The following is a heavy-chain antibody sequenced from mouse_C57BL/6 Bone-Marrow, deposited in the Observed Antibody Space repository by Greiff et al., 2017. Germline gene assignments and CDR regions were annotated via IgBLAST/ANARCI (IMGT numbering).Heavy chain of an antibody. CDR3: AKVYDGYYVKFAY. Sequence: EVMLVESGPELVKPGASVKMSCKASGYTFTDYNMHWVKQSHGKSLEWIGYINPNNGGTSYNQKFKGKATFTVNKSSSTAYMELRSLTSEDSAVYYCAKVYDGYYVKFAYWGQGTLVTVSA. CDR1: GYTFTDYN. J-gene: IGHJ3*01. V-gene: IGHV1-22*01. CDR2: INPNNGGT. D-gene: IGHD2-3*01.